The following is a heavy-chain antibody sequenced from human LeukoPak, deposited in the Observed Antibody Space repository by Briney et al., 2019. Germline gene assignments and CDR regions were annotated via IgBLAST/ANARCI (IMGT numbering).Heavy chain of an antibody. CDR3: ARELDTGATIGFNY. Sequence: GASVKVSCKASGYTFTGHYIHWVRQAAGQGLEWMGWINPNSGATNYAQKFQGRVTMVRHTSMSTAYMELSSLRSDDTAVYYCARELDTGATIGFNYWGQGTLVTVSS. CDR1: GYTFTGHY. CDR2: INPNSGAT. J-gene: IGHJ4*02. V-gene: IGHV1-2*02. D-gene: IGHD5-18*01.